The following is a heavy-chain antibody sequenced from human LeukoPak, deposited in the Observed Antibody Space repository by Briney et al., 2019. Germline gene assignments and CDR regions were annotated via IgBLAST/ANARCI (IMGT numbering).Heavy chain of an antibody. CDR2: IWYDGSNK. CDR1: GFTFSSYG. Sequence: GGSLRLSCAASGFTFSSYGMHWVRQAPGKGLEWVAVIWYDGSNKYYADSVKGRFTISRDNSKNTLYLQMNSLRAEDTAVYYCARDWCSGGSCYPEYFQHWGQGTLVTVSS. V-gene: IGHV3-33*01. CDR3: ARDWCSGGSCYPEYFQH. D-gene: IGHD2-15*01. J-gene: IGHJ1*01.